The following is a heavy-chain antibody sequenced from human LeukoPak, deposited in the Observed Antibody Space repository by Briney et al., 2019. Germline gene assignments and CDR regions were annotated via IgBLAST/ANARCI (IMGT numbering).Heavy chain of an antibody. V-gene: IGHV1-69*13. CDR1: GGTFSSYA. Sequence: ASVKVSCKASGGTFSSYAISWVRQAPGQGLEWMGGIIPIFGTANYAQRFQGRVTITADESTSTAYMELSSLRSEDTAVYYCANGRGPTYYYDSSGYYRIDYWGQGTLVTVSS. CDR3: ANGRGPTYYYDSSGYYRIDY. J-gene: IGHJ4*02. D-gene: IGHD3-22*01. CDR2: IIPIFGTA.